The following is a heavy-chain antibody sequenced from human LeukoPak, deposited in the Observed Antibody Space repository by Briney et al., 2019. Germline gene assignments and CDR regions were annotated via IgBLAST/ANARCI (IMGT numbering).Heavy chain of an antibody. J-gene: IGHJ5*02. CDR2: XKSKTDGGTT. CDR3: TTDFFGVVVAATRFDP. D-gene: IGHD2-15*01. Sequence: XXXXXMSXVRXXPXXGLEWVGXXKSKTDGGTTDYAAPVKGRFTISRDDSKNTLYLQMNSLKTEDTAVYYCTTDFFGVVVAATRFDPWGQGTLVTVSS. V-gene: IGHV3-15*01. CDR1: XXXXX.